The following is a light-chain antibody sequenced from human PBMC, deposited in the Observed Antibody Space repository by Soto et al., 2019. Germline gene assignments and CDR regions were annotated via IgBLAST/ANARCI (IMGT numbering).Light chain of an antibody. CDR2: AAS. V-gene: IGKV1-9*01. Sequence: IQLTQSPSSLSASVGDRVTITCRASQGISTYLAWYQETPGRAPKLLIYAASTLESGVPSGFSGSGSGTDFTLTISSLQPEDFATYYCLQLHSYPLTFGGGTKVEIK. J-gene: IGKJ4*01. CDR1: QGISTY. CDR3: LQLHSYPLT.